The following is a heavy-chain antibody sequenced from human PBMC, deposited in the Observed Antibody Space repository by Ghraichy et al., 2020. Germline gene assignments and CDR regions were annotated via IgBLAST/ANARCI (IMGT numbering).Heavy chain of an antibody. CDR1: GFTFSSYW. CDR2: IKQDGSEK. J-gene: IGHJ6*02. V-gene: IGHV3-7*01. Sequence: GGSLRLSCAASGFTFSSYWMSWVRQAPGKGLEWVANIKQDGSEKYYVDSVKGRFTISRDNAKNSLYLQMNSLRAEDTAVYYCARDAYVAAVGPYYYYYYGMDVWGQGTTVTVSS. D-gene: IGHD6-13*01. CDR3: ARDAYVAAVGPYYYYYYGMDV.